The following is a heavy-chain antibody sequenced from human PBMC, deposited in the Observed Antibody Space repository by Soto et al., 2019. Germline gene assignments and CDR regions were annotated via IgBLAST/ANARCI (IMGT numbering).Heavy chain of an antibody. D-gene: IGHD3-16*02. CDR2: FFGAGST. CDR3: ARGASGHSYRSPTFDY. CDR1: GFTFSSND. J-gene: IGHJ4*02. V-gene: IGHV3-66*01. Sequence: EVQLVESGGGLVQPGGSLRLSCAVAGFTFSSNDMNWIRQAPGQGLDWVSIFFGAGSTYYSDSVRGRFTISRDTSKNTLYLQMNNLRAEDTAVYYCARGASGHSYRSPTFDYWGQGTLVTVSS.